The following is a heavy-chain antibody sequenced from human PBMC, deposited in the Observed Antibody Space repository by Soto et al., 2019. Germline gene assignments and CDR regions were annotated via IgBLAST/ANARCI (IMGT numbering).Heavy chain of an antibody. CDR1: GYTLASYY. D-gene: IGHD1-1*01. CDR3: ARGVDAGVDV. CDR2: INPGGST. J-gene: IGHJ6*02. V-gene: IGHV1-46*01. Sequence: ASVKGSCKASGYTLASYYMHWVRQAPGQGLEWMGIINPGGSTSYAQKFQGRVTMTRDTSTSTVYMELSSLRSEDTAMYYCARGVDAGVDVWGQGTTVTVSS.